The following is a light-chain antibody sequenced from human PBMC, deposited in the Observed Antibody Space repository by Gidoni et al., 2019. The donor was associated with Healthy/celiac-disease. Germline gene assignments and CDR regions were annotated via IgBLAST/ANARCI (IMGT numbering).Light chain of an antibody. CDR3: QQYGSSPLT. Sequence: EIVLTQSPGTLSLSPVERATLSCRASQSVSSSYLAWYQQKPGQAPRLLIYGASSRATGIPDRFRGSGSGTDFTLTISRLEPEDFAVYYCQQYGSSPLTFGGGTKVESK. CDR2: GAS. V-gene: IGKV3-20*01. J-gene: IGKJ4*01. CDR1: QSVSSSY.